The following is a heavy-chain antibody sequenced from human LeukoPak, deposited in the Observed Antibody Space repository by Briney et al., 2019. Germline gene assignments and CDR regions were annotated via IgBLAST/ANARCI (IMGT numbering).Heavy chain of an antibody. CDR3: QKTSYDMGAFDI. CDR1: GVSISSYS. D-gene: IGHD3-9*01. V-gene: IGHV4-59*08. CDR2: IYYSGST. Sequence: PSKTLSITCTVSGVSISSYSWSWIRQPPGKGLEVIGYIYYSGSTNYNPSLKSRVTISVDPSKNQFSLKMSSVTAADTVFFYWQKTSYDMGAFDIWGQGTMVTVSS. J-gene: IGHJ3*02.